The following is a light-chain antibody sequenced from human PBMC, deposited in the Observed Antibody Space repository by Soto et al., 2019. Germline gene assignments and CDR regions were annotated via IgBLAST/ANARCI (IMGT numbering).Light chain of an antibody. J-gene: IGLJ2*01. CDR3: SSYAGSNNLV. Sequence: QSALTQPPSASASPGQSVTISCTGTSSDVGGYDYVSWYQQHPGKAPKLMIYEVTKRPSGVPDRFSGSKSGNTASLTASGLQAEDEADYYCSSYAGSNNLVFGGGTKLTVL. V-gene: IGLV2-8*01. CDR1: SSDVGGYDY. CDR2: EVT.